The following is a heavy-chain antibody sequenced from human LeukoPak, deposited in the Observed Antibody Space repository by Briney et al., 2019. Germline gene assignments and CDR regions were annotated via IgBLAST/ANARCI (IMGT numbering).Heavy chain of an antibody. D-gene: IGHD5-12*01. J-gene: IGHJ4*02. V-gene: IGHV4-30-2*01. CDR3: ARGPRSGYDDY. CDR2: IYHSGST. Sequence: PSETLSLTCTVSGGSISSGGYYWRWIRQPLGKGLEWIGYIYHSGSTNYNPSLKSRVTISVDTSKNQFSLKLSSVTAADTAVYYCARGPRSGYDDYWGQGTLVTVSS. CDR1: GGSISSGGYY.